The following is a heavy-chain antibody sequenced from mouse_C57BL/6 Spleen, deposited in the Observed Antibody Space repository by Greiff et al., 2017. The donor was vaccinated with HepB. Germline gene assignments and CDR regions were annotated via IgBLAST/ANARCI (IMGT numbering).Heavy chain of an antibody. CDR3: ARRGYYDYDGFAY. D-gene: IGHD2-4*01. Sequence: VKLQQSGAELVKPGASVKLSCKASGYTFTSYWMHWVKQRPGQGLEWIGMIHPNSGSTNYNEKFKSKATLTVDKSSSTAYMQLSSLTSEDSAVYYCARRGYYDYDGFAYWGQGTLVTVSA. CDR1: GYTFTSYW. CDR2: IHPNSGST. V-gene: IGHV1-64*01. J-gene: IGHJ3*01.